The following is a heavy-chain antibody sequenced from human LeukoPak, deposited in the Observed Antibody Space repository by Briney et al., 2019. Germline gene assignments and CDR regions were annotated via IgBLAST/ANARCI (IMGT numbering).Heavy chain of an antibody. J-gene: IGHJ6*03. CDR1: GGSFSGYY. D-gene: IGHD5-18*01. V-gene: IGHV4-34*01. CDR3: ARVGYIYVINDWLRTGRRAYPTKYYYHMDV. CDR2: INHSGST. Sequence: PSETLSLTCAVYGGSFSGYYWSWLRQPPGKGLEWIGEINHSGSTNYNPSLKSRVTISGDTSKNQFSLKLSPVTAADTAVYFCARVGYIYVINDWLRTGRRAYPTKYYYHMDVWGKGTTVTVSS.